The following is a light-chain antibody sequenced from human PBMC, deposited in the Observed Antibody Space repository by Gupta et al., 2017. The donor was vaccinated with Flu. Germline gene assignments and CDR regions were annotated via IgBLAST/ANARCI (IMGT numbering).Light chain of an antibody. CDR3: HQYNNRPPGT. CDR2: DAS. CDR1: QSVTST. J-gene: IGKJ1*01. Sequence: ATLSGARGERATRSCRASQSVTSTLGWYQQKPGQPPRLLIYDASTRATGIPARFSGSGSGTEFTLTISSRQSEDFAFYYCHQYNNRPPGTFGQGTKV. V-gene: IGKV3-15*01.